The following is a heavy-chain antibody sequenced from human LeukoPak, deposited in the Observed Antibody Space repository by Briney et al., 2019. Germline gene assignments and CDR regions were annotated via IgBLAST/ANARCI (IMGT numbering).Heavy chain of an antibody. V-gene: IGHV3-11*01. CDR3: ARAPRLKWPYYFDY. CDR1: GFTFSDYY. Sequence: GGSLRLSCAASGFTFSDYYMSWIRQAPGKGLEWVSYISSSGSTIYYADSVKGRFTISRGNAKNSLYLQMNSLRAEDTAVYYCARAPRLKWPYYFDYWGQGTLVTVSS. D-gene: IGHD2-15*01. CDR2: ISSSGSTI. J-gene: IGHJ4*02.